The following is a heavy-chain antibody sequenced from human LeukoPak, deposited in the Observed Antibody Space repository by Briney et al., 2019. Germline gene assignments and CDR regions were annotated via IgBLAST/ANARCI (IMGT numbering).Heavy chain of an antibody. J-gene: IGHJ4*02. Sequence: MPSETLSLTCAVYGGSFSGYYWSWIRQPPGKGLEWIGEINHSGSTNYNPSLKSRVTISVDTSKNQFSLKLSSVTAADTAVYYCARGIRSYYDSSGIYYFDYWGQGTQVTVSS. CDR2: INHSGST. CDR1: GGSFSGYY. CDR3: ARGIRSYYDSSGIYYFDY. V-gene: IGHV4-34*01. D-gene: IGHD3-22*01.